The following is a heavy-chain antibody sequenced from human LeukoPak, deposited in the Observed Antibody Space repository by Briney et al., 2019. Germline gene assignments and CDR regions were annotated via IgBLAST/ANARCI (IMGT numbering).Heavy chain of an antibody. D-gene: IGHD3-22*01. CDR2: IRSKTNNYAT. CDR3: AKVRTDYYDSSGHAEYFQH. J-gene: IGHJ1*01. V-gene: IGHV3-73*01. Sequence: GGSLKLSCAASGFTFSGSAMHWVRQASGKGMEWVGRIRSKTNNYATAYAASVTGRFSISRDDSKNTPYLQMNSLRAEDTAVYYCAKVRTDYYDSSGHAEYFQHWGQGTLVTVSS. CDR1: GFTFSGSA.